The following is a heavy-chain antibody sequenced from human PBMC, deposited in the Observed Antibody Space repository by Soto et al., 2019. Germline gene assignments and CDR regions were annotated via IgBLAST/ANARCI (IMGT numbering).Heavy chain of an antibody. D-gene: IGHD6-13*01. CDR3: ARRGERIEADGISTGFDT. J-gene: IGHJ5*02. CDR2: ISYSGNT. CDR1: GRSIICSSYY. Sequence: PSETPTPKCSLSGRSIICSSYYWGWIRQPPGKGLDWIGSISYSGNTYYTPSLKSRVTISVDTSKNQFSLELSSVTATDTAVYFCARRGERIEADGISTGFDTWGQGTLVSGSS. V-gene: IGHV4-39*01.